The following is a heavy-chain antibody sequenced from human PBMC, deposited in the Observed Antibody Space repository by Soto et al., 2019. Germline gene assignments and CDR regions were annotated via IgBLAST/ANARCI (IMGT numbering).Heavy chain of an antibody. V-gene: IGHV4-59*01. CDR2: IYYSGST. D-gene: IGHD2-21*01. CDR1: GGSISSYY. J-gene: IGHJ5*02. Sequence: SETLSLTCTVSGGSISSYYWSWIRQPPGKGLEWIGYIYYSGSTNYNPSLKSRVTISVDTSKNQFSLKLSSVTAADTAVYYCARGLFAQGILNWFDPWGQGTLVTVSS. CDR3: ARGLFAQGILNWFDP.